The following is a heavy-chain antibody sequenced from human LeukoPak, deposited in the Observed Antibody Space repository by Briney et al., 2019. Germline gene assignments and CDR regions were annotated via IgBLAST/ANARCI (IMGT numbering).Heavy chain of an antibody. D-gene: IGHD2-2*01. J-gene: IGHJ4*02. CDR2: IKEDGRQA. CDR3: AKDPYQLPIALPDY. CDR1: GSTFNGHW. Sequence: GGSLRLSCVGSGSTFNGHWLTWVRQAPGRGLEWVASIKEDGRQAYYMDSVRGRFTISRDNSKNTLYLQMNSLRAEDTAVYYCAKDPYQLPIALPDYWGQGTLVTVSS. V-gene: IGHV3-7*03.